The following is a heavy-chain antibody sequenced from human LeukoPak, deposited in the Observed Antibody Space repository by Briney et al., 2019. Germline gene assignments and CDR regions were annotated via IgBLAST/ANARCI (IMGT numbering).Heavy chain of an antibody. Sequence: PSETLSPTCTVSGGSISSYYWSWLRQPPGKGLECFGYIYYSGSTNYNPSLKSRVTISVDTSKTQFSLQLSSVTAADTAVDYCARDSELYGDYGGWGYWGQGTLVTVSS. CDR1: GGSISSYY. CDR3: ARDSELYGDYGGWGY. D-gene: IGHD4-17*01. V-gene: IGHV4-59*01. J-gene: IGHJ4*02. CDR2: IYYSGST.